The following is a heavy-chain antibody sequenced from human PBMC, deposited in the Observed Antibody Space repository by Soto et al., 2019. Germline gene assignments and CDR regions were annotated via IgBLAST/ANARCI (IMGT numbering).Heavy chain of an antibody. V-gene: IGHV3-21*02. D-gene: IGHD2-2*01. CDR2: ISSSSGYI. J-gene: IGHJ4*02. CDR1: GFTFTTYS. CDR3: GTSPRGVLVPPGY. Sequence: EVQLVESGGGLVKPGESVRLSCAASGFTFTTYSMSWVRQAPGKGLEWVSSISSSSGYIYYADSVKGRFTVSRDNAKNSLYLQMNSLRAEDTAVYYCGTSPRGVLVPPGYWGQGTLVTVSS.